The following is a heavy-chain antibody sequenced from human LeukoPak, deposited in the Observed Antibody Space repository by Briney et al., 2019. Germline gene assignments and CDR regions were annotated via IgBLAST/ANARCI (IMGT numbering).Heavy chain of an antibody. CDR2: IYTSGST. D-gene: IGHD3-9*01. CDR1: GGSISSYY. CDR3: ARLRYFDWLPSARGYYGMDV. J-gene: IGHJ6*02. V-gene: IGHV4-4*07. Sequence: PSGTLSLTCTVSGGSISSYYWSWIRQPAGKGLEWIGRIYTSGSTNYNPSLKSRVTMSVDTSKNQFSLKLSSVTAADTAVYYCARLRYFDWLPSARGYYGMDVWGQGTTVTVSS.